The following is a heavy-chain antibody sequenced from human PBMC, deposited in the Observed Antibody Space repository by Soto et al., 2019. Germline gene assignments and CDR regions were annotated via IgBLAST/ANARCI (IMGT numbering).Heavy chain of an antibody. V-gene: IGHV3-13*01. Sequence: PGGSLRLSCSASGVTFSSYDVHWVRQATGKGLEWVSAIGTAGDTYYLGSVKGRFTISRENAKNSLYLQMNSLRAGDTAVYYCARGMDITTKWYFDLWGRGTLVNVS. J-gene: IGHJ2*01. CDR1: GVTFSSYD. D-gene: IGHD2-2*03. CDR2: IGTAGDT. CDR3: ARGMDITTKWYFDL.